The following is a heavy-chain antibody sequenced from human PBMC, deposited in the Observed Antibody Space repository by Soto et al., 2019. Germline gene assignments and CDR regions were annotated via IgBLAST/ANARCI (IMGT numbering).Heavy chain of an antibody. J-gene: IGHJ5*02. CDR3: ARVGVDTAMVNWFDT. Sequence: SETLSLTCTVSGGSISSGDYYWSWIRQPPGKGIEWIGYIYYSGSTYYNPSLKSRVTISVDTSKNQFSLNLSSVTAADTAVYYCARVGVDTAMVNWFDTWGQGTMVTVSS. D-gene: IGHD5-18*01. CDR2: IYYSGST. CDR1: GGSISSGDYY. V-gene: IGHV4-30-4*01.